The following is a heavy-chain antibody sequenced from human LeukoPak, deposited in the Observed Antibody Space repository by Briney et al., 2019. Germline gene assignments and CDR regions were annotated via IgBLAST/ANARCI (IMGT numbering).Heavy chain of an antibody. J-gene: IGHJ4*02. CDR2: IYSGGST. CDR3: ARARDYGGNPFDY. CDR1: GFTFSSYA. Sequence: GGSLRLSCAASGFTFSSYAMSWVRQAPGKGLEWVSVIYSGGSTYYADSVKGRFTISRDNSKNTLYLQMNSLRAEDTAVYYCARARDYGGNPFDYWGQGTLVTVSS. D-gene: IGHD4-23*01. V-gene: IGHV3-53*01.